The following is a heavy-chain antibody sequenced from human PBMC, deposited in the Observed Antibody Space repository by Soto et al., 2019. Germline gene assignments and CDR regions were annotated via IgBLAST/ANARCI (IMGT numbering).Heavy chain of an antibody. CDR1: GFTFTSSA. CDR2: IVVGSGNT. D-gene: IGHD3-22*01. CDR3: AAEYYDSSGYYYVGGMDV. J-gene: IGHJ6*02. V-gene: IGHV1-58*01. Sequence: QMQLVQSGPEVKKPGTSVKVSCKASGFTFTSSAVQWVRQARGQRLEWIGWIVVGSGNTNYAQKFQERVTITRYMATSPPYVELSSLRAEDSVVYYCAAEYYDSSGYYYVGGMDVWGQGTTVTVSS.